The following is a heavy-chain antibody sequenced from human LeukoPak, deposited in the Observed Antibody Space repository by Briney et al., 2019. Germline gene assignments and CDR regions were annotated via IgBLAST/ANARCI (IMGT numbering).Heavy chain of an antibody. CDR3: ARLRSNYGSYYGMDV. Sequence: GESLKISCKGSGYSFTSYWISWVRQMPGKGLEWMGRIDPSDSYTNYSPSFQGHVTISADKSISTAYLQWSSLKASDTAMYYCARLRSNYGSYYGMDVWGQGTTVTVSS. J-gene: IGHJ6*02. D-gene: IGHD4-11*01. V-gene: IGHV5-10-1*01. CDR2: IDPSDSYT. CDR1: GYSFTSYW.